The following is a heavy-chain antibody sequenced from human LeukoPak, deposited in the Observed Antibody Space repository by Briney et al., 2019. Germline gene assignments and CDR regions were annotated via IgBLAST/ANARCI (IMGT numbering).Heavy chain of an antibody. CDR3: AREFMAYYYDSSGYHRRGIVWFDP. V-gene: IGHV4-39*07. Sequence: SETLSLTCTVSGGSISSSSYYWGWIRQPPGEGLEWIGSIYYSGSTYYNPSLKSRVTISVDTSKNQFSLKLSSVTAADTAVYYCAREFMAYYYDSSGYHRRGIVWFDPWGQGTLVTVSS. J-gene: IGHJ5*02. CDR2: IYYSGST. CDR1: GGSISSSSYY. D-gene: IGHD3-22*01.